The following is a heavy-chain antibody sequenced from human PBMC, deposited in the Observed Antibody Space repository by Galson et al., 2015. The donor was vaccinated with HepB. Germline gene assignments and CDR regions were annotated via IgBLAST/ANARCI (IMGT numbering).Heavy chain of an antibody. CDR3: ARGRSPDY. CDR1: GFTFNSYW. J-gene: IGHJ4*02. V-gene: IGHV3-7*01. CDR2: IKQDGTEK. Sequence: SLRLSCAASGFTFNSYWMTWVRQAPGKGLEWVANIKQDGTEKYYGDSVKGRFTISRDNAKNSLYLQLNSLRAEDTAVYYCARGRSPDYWGQGTLVTVSS. D-gene: IGHD2-15*01.